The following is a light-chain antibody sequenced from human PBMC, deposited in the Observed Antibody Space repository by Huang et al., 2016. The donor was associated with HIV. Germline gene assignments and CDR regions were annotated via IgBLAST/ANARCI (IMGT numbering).Light chain of an antibody. CDR3: QQLNSYPLT. J-gene: IGKJ4*01. CDR2: AAS. CDR1: QGISNF. Sequence: IQLTQSPSSLSASVGVRVTITCRGSQGISNFLGWYQQKPGKAPKLLIYAASILQSGVPSRFSGSGSGTDFTLTIGSLQPEDFATYYCQQLNSYPLTFGGGTKVEIK. V-gene: IGKV1-9*01.